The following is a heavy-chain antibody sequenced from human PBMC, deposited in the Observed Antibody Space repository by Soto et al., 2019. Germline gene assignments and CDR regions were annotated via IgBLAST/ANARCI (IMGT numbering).Heavy chain of an antibody. J-gene: IGHJ4*02. CDR3: TTSPASFNFHS. CDR1: GFSFSNYG. CDR2: IFRDGNTK. Sequence: PGGSLRLCCAASGFSFSNYGMHWVRQAPGKGLEWVAAIFRDGNTKQYADSVKGRFSVSRDNSQNTLYLQMNSLRTEDTAVYYCTTSPASFNFHSRREAALVSV. D-gene: IGHD1-26*01. V-gene: IGHV3-33*01.